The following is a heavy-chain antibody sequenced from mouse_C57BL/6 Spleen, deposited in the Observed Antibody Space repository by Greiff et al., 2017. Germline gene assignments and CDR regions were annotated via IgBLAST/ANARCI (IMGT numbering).Heavy chain of an antibody. CDR1: GYTFTDYN. D-gene: IGHD4-1*01. V-gene: IGHV1-22*01. CDR3: NWAYWYVDV. CDR2: INPYNGGT. J-gene: IGHJ1*03. Sequence: VQLQQSGPELVKPGASVKMSCKASGYTFTDYNMHWVKQSHGKSLEWIGYINPYNGGTRYNQKFKGKATLTVNKSSSTAYMELRSLTSEDSAVYYCNWAYWYVDVWGTGTTVTVSS.